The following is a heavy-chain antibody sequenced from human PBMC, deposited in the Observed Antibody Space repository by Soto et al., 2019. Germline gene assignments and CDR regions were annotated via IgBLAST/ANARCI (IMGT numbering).Heavy chain of an antibody. CDR1: GGSVSSGSYY. CDR2: IYYSGST. D-gene: IGHD6-6*01. CDR3: ARAEEQLVFSQVFDY. J-gene: IGHJ4*02. V-gene: IGHV4-31*11. Sequence: SETLSLTCAVSGGSVSSGSYYWSWIRQHPGKVLEWIGYIYYSGSTYYNPSLKSRVTMSVDTSKNQFSLRLSSVTAADTAVYYCARAEEQLVFSQVFDYWGQGTLVTVSS.